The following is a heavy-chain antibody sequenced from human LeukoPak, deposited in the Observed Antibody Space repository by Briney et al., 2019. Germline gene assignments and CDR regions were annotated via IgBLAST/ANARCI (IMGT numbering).Heavy chain of an antibody. V-gene: IGHV4-61*05. Sequence: PSETLSLTCSVSGGSISISSSYWTWIRQPPGKGLEWIGYFYYSGSINYSPSLRSRVTISGDTSKNQFSLKLTFVTAADTAVYYCARAQWLLDGYYFDYCGHGALVTVSS. CDR1: GGSISISSSY. CDR3: ARAQWLLDGYYFDY. J-gene: IGHJ4*01. CDR2: FYYSGSI. D-gene: IGHD6-19*01.